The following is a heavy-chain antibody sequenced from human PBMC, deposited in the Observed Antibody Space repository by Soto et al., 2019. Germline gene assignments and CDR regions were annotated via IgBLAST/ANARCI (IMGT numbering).Heavy chain of an antibody. Sequence: GAPVKVSCKASGGTLRSYAISWVRQAPGQGVEWMGGFIPIFGTANYSQKFQGRVTITADESTSTAYMELSSLRSEDTAVYYCARDRGAGVDIVATILHYYYYGMDVWGQGTTVTVS. CDR3: ARDRGAGVDIVATILHYYYYGMDV. V-gene: IGHV1-69*13. CDR2: FIPIFGTA. CDR1: GGTLRSYA. D-gene: IGHD5-12*01. J-gene: IGHJ6*02.